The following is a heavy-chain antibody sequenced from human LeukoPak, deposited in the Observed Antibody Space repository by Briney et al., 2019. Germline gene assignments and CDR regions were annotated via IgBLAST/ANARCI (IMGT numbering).Heavy chain of an antibody. J-gene: IGHJ4*02. Sequence: GGSLRLSCAASGFTFSDYYMNWIRQAPGKGLEWVSYISSSGSSIDYADSVKGRFIISRDNAKNSLYLQMNSLRAEDTAVYYCAKDQDGVGATPLDYWGQGTLVTVSS. D-gene: IGHD1-26*01. CDR3: AKDQDGVGATPLDY. V-gene: IGHV3-11*04. CDR1: GFTFSDYY. CDR2: ISSSGSSI.